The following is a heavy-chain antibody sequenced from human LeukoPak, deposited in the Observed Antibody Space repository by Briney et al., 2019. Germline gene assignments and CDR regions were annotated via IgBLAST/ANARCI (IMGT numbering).Heavy chain of an antibody. Sequence: GGSLRLSCAASGFTFSSYSMNWVRQAPGKGLEWVSSISSSSSYIYYADSVKGRFTISRDNAKNSLYLQMNSLRAEDTAVYYCARVTESDQLLKVHDAFDIWGQGTMVTVSS. D-gene: IGHD2-2*01. CDR1: GFTFSSYS. CDR2: ISSSSSYI. J-gene: IGHJ3*02. V-gene: IGHV3-21*01. CDR3: ARVTESDQLLKVHDAFDI.